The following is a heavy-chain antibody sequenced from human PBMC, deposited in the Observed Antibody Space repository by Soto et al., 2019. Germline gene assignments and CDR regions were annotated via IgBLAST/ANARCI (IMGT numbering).Heavy chain of an antibody. CDR2: IYPGDSDT. CDR1: GYSLTSYW. V-gene: IGHV5-51*01. D-gene: IGHD5-18*01. Sequence: GESLKISCKGSGYSLTSYWIGWVRQMPGKGLEWMGIIYPGDSDTRYSPSFQGQVTISADKSISTAYLQWSSLKASDTAMYYCARLVDTAMVTDYYYGMDVWGQGTTVTVSS. CDR3: ARLVDTAMVTDYYYGMDV. J-gene: IGHJ6*02.